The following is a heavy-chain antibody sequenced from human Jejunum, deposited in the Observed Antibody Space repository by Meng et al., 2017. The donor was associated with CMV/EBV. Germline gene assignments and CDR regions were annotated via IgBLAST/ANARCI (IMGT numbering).Heavy chain of an antibody. CDR1: GYTFTSYH. V-gene: IGHV1-8*01. D-gene: IGHD3-16*01. CDR3: ARGWGTTWP. CDR2: MNPNNGDT. J-gene: IGHJ5*02. Sequence: SCKASGYTFTSYHINWVRQATGQGLEWMGRMNPNNGDTDYAQKFQGRVTITRDTSITTVYMELSSPTSEDTAVYYCARGWGTTWPWGQGTLVTVSS.